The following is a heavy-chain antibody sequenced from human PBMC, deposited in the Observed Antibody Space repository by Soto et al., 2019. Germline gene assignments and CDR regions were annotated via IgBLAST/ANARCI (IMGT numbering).Heavy chain of an antibody. V-gene: IGHV1-18*01. CDR3: AKGRKYCTYGLSSFYGKDV. CDR1: GYTFTSYG. Sequence: QVQLVQSGAEVKKPGASVKVSCKASGYTFTSYGISWVRQAPGQGLEWMGWISAYNGNTNYAQKFQGRVTMTTDTPTSNGYLELRRLTTGDTAGDYCAKGRKYCTYGLSSFYGKDVWGQGTTVTVSS. J-gene: IGHJ6*02. D-gene: IGHD2-8*01. CDR2: ISAYNGNT.